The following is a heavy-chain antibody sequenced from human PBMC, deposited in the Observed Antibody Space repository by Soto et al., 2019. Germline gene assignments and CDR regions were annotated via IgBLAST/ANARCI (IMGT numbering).Heavy chain of an antibody. CDR2: INAGNGNT. J-gene: IGHJ4*02. CDR3: ARGASPLIDY. CDR1: GYTFTSYA. V-gene: IGHV1-3*01. D-gene: IGHD1-26*01. Sequence: QVQLVQSGAEVKKPGASVKVSCKASGYTFTSYAMHWVRQAPGQRLEWMGWINAGNGNTKYSQKFQGRVTIIRDTSASTAYMELSSLSSEDTAVYYCARGASPLIDYWGQGTLVTVSS.